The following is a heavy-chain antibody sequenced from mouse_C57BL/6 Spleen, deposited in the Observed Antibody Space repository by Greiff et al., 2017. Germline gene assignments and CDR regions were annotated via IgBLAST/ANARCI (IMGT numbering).Heavy chain of an antibody. V-gene: IGHV1-64*01. CDR2: IHPNSGST. J-gene: IGHJ3*01. CDR1: GYIFTSYW. CDR3: AREGIYYGSSAWFAY. Sequence: QVQLQQPGAELVKPGASVKLSCKASGYIFTSYWMHWVKQRPGQGLEWIGMIHPNSGSTNYNEKFKSKATLTVDKSSSTAYMQLSSLTSEDSAVYYCAREGIYYGSSAWFAYWGQGTLVTVSA. D-gene: IGHD1-1*01.